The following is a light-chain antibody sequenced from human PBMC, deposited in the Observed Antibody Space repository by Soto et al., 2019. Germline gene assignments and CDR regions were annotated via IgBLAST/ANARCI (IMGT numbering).Light chain of an antibody. Sequence: DVEFTHSPSFLSASVGDKVTISFRASQGISYYLAWYQQKPGKAPKLLIYDASTLQSGVPSRFSGSGSGTEFTLTISGLQPEDFATDYCPQLNIYPITSGGGTKVDI. CDR2: DAS. CDR3: PQLNIYPIT. CDR1: QGISYY. V-gene: IGKV1-9*01. J-gene: IGKJ4*01.